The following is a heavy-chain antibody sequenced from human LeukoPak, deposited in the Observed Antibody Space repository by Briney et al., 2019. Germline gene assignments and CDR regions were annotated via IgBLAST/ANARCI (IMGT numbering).Heavy chain of an antibody. J-gene: IGHJ4*02. CDR3: ARPWRRYSYGRGGFDY. V-gene: IGHV4-34*01. CDR2: INHSGST. CDR1: NGSFNGYY. Sequence: PSETLSLTCAVYNGSFNGYYWSWIRQPPGKGLEWIGEINHSGSTNYNPSLKSRFTISLDTSKNQFSLKLTSVTAADTAVYYCARPWRRYSYGRGGFDYWGQGTLVTVSS. D-gene: IGHD5-18*01.